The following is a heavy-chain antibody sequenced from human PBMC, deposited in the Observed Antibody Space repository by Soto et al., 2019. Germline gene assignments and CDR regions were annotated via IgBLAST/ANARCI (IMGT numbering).Heavy chain of an antibody. V-gene: IGHV4-39*01. CDR3: ARLEGLATISYYFDY. D-gene: IGHD3-9*01. CDR2: IYYRGNT. Sequence: SETMSLTCSVSGDSINSDNYYWGWIRQPPGKGLEWIGSIYYRGNTYYNPSLKTRVTISLDKSKSQFSLKLNSVTAADSAVYFCARLEGLATISYYFDYRGQGTLVTVSS. CDR1: GDSINSDNYY. J-gene: IGHJ4*02.